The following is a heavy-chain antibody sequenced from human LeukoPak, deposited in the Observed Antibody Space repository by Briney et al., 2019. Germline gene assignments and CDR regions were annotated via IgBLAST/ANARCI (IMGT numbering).Heavy chain of an antibody. Sequence: GGSLRLSCAASGFTFSSNAMSWVRQAPGKGLEWVSVVSGGGATRYYADSVKGRFTISRDNSKNTLYLQMNSLRGEDTAVYYCAKASGTHFDDWGQGTLVTVSS. D-gene: IGHD3-10*01. CDR3: AKASGTHFDD. V-gene: IGHV3-23*01. J-gene: IGHJ4*02. CDR2: VSGGGATR. CDR1: GFTFSSNA.